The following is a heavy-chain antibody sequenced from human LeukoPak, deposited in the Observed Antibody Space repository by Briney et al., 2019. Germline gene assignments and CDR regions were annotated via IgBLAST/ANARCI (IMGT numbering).Heavy chain of an antibody. V-gene: IGHV3-74*03. CDR3: ARLIVGATIDDY. CDR2: VSGDGSST. J-gene: IGHJ4*02. D-gene: IGHD1-26*01. Sequence: PGGSLRLSCAASGFTFSSYWMHWVRQAPGKGLEWVSRVSGDGSSTTYADFVKGRFTISRDNAKNTLYLQMSSLRAEDTAVYYCARLIVGATIDDYWGQGTLVTVSS. CDR1: GFTFSSYW.